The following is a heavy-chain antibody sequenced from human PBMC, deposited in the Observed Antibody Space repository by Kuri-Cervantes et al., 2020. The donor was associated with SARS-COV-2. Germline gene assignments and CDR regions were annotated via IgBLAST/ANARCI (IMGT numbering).Heavy chain of an antibody. Sequence: GESLKISCAASGFTFSSYSMNWVRQAPGKGLEWVAVISYDGSNKYYADSVKGRFTISRDNSKNTLYLQMNSLRADDTAVYYCVRYGMDVWGQGPSVPFSS. V-gene: IGHV3-30*12. J-gene: IGHJ6*02. CDR2: ISYDGSNK. CDR3: VRYGMDV. CDR1: GFTFSSYS.